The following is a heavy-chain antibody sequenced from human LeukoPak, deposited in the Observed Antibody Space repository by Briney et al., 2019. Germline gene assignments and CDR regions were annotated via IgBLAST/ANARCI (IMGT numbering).Heavy chain of an antibody. V-gene: IGHV5-10-1*01. CDR2: IDPSDSYT. CDR1: GYRFTSYW. CDR3: ARHFLGELPDMDV. Sequence: GASLKISCKGSGYRFTSYWISWVRQMPGKGLEWMGRIDPSDSYTKYSPSFQGHVTISGDESISTAYLQWSSLKASDTAMYYCARHFLGELPDMDVWGQGTTVTVSS. J-gene: IGHJ6*02. D-gene: IGHD1-26*01.